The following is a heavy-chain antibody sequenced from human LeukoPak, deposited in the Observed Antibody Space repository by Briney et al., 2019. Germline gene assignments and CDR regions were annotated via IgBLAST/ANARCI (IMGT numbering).Heavy chain of an antibody. V-gene: IGHV4-4*02. CDR1: GGSISSKNW. CDR2: IYHTGST. D-gene: IGHD6-19*01. J-gene: IGHJ4*02. Sequence: SETLSLTCAVSGGSISSKNWWIWVRQSPEKGLEWIGEIYHTGSTNYNPSLKSRVTMSVDKSKNQFSLKLSSVTAADTAVYYCASFYSSGWYLSSNWGQGTLVTVSS. CDR3: ASFYSSGWYLSSN.